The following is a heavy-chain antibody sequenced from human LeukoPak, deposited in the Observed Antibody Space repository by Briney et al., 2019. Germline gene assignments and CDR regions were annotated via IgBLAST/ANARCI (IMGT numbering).Heavy chain of an antibody. CDR2: INHSGST. J-gene: IGHJ5*02. CDR3: ARGPPRNIAGAGYNWFDP. Sequence: SETLSLTCAVYGGSFSGYYWSWIRQPPGQGLEWIGEINHSGSTNYNPSLKSRVTISVDTSKNQFSQELRSVTGADTAVYYCARGPPRNIAGAGYNWFDPWGQGTLVTVSS. D-gene: IGHD1-26*01. V-gene: IGHV4-34*01. CDR1: GGSFSGYY.